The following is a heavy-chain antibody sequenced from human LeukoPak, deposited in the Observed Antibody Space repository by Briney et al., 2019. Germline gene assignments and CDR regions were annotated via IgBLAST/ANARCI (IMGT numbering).Heavy chain of an antibody. V-gene: IGHV3-7*05. CDR3: ARDVGGNLDY. J-gene: IGHJ4*02. D-gene: IGHD1-26*01. CDR2: IKQDGSEK. Sequence: PGGSLRLSCAASGFTFSSYWMSWVRQAPGKGLEWVANIKQDGSEKYYVDSVKGRFITSRDNHKNSLYLQMNSLRAEDTAVYYCARDVGGNLDYWGQGILVTVSS. CDR1: GFTFSSYW.